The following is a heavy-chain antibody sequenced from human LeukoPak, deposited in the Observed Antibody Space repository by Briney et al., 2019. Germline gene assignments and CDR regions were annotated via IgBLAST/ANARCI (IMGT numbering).Heavy chain of an antibody. J-gene: IGHJ4*02. V-gene: IGHV3-23*01. D-gene: IGHD2-15*01. Sequence: GGSLRLSCAASGFTYSSYGMTWVRQAPGKGLEWVSGISGSGGSTYYEDSVKGRFTISRDNSKNTLYLQMNSLRAEDTAVYYCAKNSGGTCYSHLDYWGQGTLVTVSS. CDR2: ISGSGGST. CDR1: GFTYSSYG. CDR3: AKNSGGTCYSHLDY.